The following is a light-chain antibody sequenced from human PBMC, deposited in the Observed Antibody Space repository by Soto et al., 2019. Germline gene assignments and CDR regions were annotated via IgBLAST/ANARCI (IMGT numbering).Light chain of an antibody. J-gene: IGLJ3*02. CDR2: DVS. CDR1: TSDVGRYNY. Sequence: QSALTQPASVSGSPGQSITISCTGTTSDVGRYNYVSWHQQHPGKAPKLLIFDVSNRPSGVSDRFSGSKSGNTASLTISGLQAEDEADIYCNSYTTGTTWVFGGGTKVTVL. CDR3: NSYTTGTTWV. V-gene: IGLV2-14*01.